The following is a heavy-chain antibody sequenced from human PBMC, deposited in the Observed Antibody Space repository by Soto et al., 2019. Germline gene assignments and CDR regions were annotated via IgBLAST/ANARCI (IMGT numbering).Heavy chain of an antibody. CDR2: ISSSSSTI. CDR1: GFTFSSYS. Sequence: GGSLRLSCAASGFTFSSYSMNWVRQAPGKGLEWVSYISSSSSTIYYADSVKGRFTISRDNAKNSLYLQMNSLRDEDTAVYYCARVTAAAGNFLFDPWGQGTLVTVSS. J-gene: IGHJ5*02. CDR3: ARVTAAAGNFLFDP. V-gene: IGHV3-48*02. D-gene: IGHD6-13*01.